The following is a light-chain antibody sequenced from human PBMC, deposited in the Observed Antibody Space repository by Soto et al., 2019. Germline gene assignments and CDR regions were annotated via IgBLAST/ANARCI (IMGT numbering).Light chain of an antibody. Sequence: EIVLTQSPGTLSLSPGERAPLSCRASQSVSSGYLAWYQQKPCQAPRLLIYGASTRATGIPDRFSGSGSGTDFTPTISRLEPQDFAVYYCQQYSSSPSITLGQGTRLEIK. CDR1: QSVSSGY. V-gene: IGKV3-20*01. CDR3: QQYSSSPSIT. CDR2: GAS. J-gene: IGKJ5*01.